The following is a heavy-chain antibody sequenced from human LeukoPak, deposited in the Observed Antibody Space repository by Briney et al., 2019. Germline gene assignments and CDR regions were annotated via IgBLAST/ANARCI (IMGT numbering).Heavy chain of an antibody. J-gene: IGHJ4*02. CDR2: INPSGGST. D-gene: IGHD6-19*01. CDR1: GYTFTSYY. Sequence: GASVKVSCKASGYTFTSYYMHWVRQAPGQGLEWMGIINPSGGSTSYAQKFQGRVTMTRDTSTSTVYMELSSLSSEDTAVYYCARAPAVAGDFDYCGQGTLVTVSS. V-gene: IGHV1-46*01. CDR3: ARAPAVAGDFDY.